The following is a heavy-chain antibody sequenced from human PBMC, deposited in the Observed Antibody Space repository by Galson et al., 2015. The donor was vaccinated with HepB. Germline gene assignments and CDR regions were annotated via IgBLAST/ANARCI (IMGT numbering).Heavy chain of an antibody. Sequence: LSLTCTVSGGSISSGGYYWSWIRQHPGKGLEWIGYIYYSGSTYYNPSLKSRVTISVDTSKNQFSLKLSSVTAADTAVYYCARETGGYFWGGYSEFDGMDVWGQETTVTVSS. CDR2: IYYSGST. J-gene: IGHJ6*02. V-gene: IGHV4-31*03. D-gene: IGHD3-3*01. CDR1: GGSISSGGYY. CDR3: ARETGGYFWGGYSEFDGMDV.